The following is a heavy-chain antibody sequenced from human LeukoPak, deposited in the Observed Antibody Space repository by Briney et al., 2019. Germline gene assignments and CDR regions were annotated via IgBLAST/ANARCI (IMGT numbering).Heavy chain of an antibody. J-gene: IGHJ4*02. V-gene: IGHV3-23*01. D-gene: IGHD2-21*01. CDR3: ARMGAIGGASANPDY. CDR1: GFPLSSYG. CDR2: ISGSGGST. Sequence: HPGGSLRLSCAASGFPLSSYGMSWVRQAPGKGLEWVSAISGSGGSTYYADSVKGRFTISRDNSKNTLYLQMNSLRAEDTAVYYCARMGAIGGASANPDYWGQGTLVTVSS.